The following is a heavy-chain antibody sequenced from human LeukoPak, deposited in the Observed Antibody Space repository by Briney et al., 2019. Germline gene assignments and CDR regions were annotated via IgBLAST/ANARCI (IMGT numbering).Heavy chain of an antibody. D-gene: IGHD2-21*01. Sequence: GGSLRLSCAASGFTFSNYGMSWVRQAPGKGLDWVSTISGSGDSTYYADSVKGRFTISRDNSKKTHYLQMNSLRPEDAAVYYCAKAPVTTCRGAYCYPFDYWGQGTLVTVSS. J-gene: IGHJ4*02. V-gene: IGHV3-23*01. CDR3: AKAPVTTCRGAYCYPFDY. CDR1: GFTFSNYG. CDR2: ISGSGDST.